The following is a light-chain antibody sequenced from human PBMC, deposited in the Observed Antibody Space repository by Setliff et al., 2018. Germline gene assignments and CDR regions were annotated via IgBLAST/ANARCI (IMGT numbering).Light chain of an antibody. Sequence: QSVLTQPPSASGSPGQSVTISCTGTSSDVGGYNYVSWYQQHPDKAPKLMIYEVSKRPSGVSNRFSGSKSGNTASLTISGLQAEDEADYYCSSYTSSSTFVFGTGTKVTVL. CDR2: EVS. V-gene: IGLV2-14*01. CDR3: SSYTSSSTFV. J-gene: IGLJ1*01. CDR1: SSDVGGYNY.